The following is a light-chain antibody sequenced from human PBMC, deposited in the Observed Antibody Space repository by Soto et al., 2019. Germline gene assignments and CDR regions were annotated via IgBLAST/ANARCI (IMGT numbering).Light chain of an antibody. V-gene: IGLV2-8*01. J-gene: IGLJ2*01. CDR1: SSDVGGYNY. CDR2: EVS. Sequence: QSALTQPPSASGSPGQSVTISCTGTSSDVGGYNYVSWYQQHPGKAPKLMIYEVSKRPSGVPDRFSGSKSGNTASLTVSGLQADDEADYYCSSYESSNNFGVVFGGGTQLTVL. CDR3: SSYESSNNFGVV.